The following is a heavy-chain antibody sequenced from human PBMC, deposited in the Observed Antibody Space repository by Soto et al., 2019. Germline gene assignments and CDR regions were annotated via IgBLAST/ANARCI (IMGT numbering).Heavy chain of an antibody. Sequence: NPSETLSLTCAVSGGSISSSNWWSWVRQPPGKGLEWIGEIYHSGSTNYNPSLKSRVTISVDKSKNQFSLKLSSVTAADTAVYYCARDITIFGVVIPPPSSGMDVWGQGTTVTVSS. CDR1: GGSISSSNW. D-gene: IGHD3-3*01. V-gene: IGHV4-4*02. J-gene: IGHJ6*02. CDR2: IYHSGST. CDR3: ARDITIFGVVIPPPSSGMDV.